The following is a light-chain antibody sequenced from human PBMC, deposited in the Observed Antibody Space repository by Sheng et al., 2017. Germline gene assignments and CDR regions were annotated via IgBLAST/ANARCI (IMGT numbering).Light chain of an antibody. J-gene: IGKJ1*01. V-gene: IGKV3-20*01. CDR2: GAS. CDR1: QSVSSSY. Sequence: EIVLTQSPGTLSLSPGERATLSCRASQSVSSSYLAWYQLKPGQAPRLLIYGASSRATGIPDKFSGSGSGTDFTLTISRLEPEDFAVYYCQQYGSSPTQFGQGTKVEIK. CDR3: QQYGSSPTQ.